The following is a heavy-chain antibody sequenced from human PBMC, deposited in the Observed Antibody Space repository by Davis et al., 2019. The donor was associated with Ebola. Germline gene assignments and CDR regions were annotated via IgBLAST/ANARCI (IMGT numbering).Heavy chain of an antibody. CDR1: GFTFDDYA. CDR2: ISWNSGSI. J-gene: IGHJ6*02. CDR3: ARNYYYYGMDV. V-gene: IGHV3-9*01. Sequence: SLKISCAASGFTFDDYAMHWVRQAPGKGLEWVSGISWNSGSIGYADSVKGRFTISRDNAKNSLYLQMNSLRAEDTAVYYCARNYYYYGMDVWGQGTTVTVSS.